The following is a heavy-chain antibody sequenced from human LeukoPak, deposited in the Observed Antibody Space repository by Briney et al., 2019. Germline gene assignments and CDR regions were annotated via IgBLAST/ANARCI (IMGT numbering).Heavy chain of an antibody. D-gene: IGHD6-13*01. CDR3: AKGAPHRYSAFDY. J-gene: IGHJ4*02. CDR2: ISGSGGAT. V-gene: IGHV3-23*01. CDR1: GYSLKNHA. Sequence: GGSLRLSCAVSGYSLKNHAMSWVRQAPGKGLEWVSAISGSGGATNYADSVRGRFNVSRDNSTNTLYLQMNSLRAEDTAVYYCAKGAPHRYSAFDYWGQGTLVTVSS.